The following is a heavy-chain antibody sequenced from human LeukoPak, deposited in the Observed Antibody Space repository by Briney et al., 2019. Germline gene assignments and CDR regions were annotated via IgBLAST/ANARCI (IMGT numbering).Heavy chain of an antibody. V-gene: IGHV3-23*01. D-gene: IGHD3-3*01. J-gene: IGHJ4*02. CDR1: GFTFSSYA. CDR2: ISSSGGST. Sequence: GGSLRLSCAASGFTFSSYAMSWVRQAPGKGLEWVAAISSSGGSTDYADSVKGRFTISRDNSKNTVYLQMNSLRAEDTAVYFCAKDKEWLPSYFDYWGQGTQVTVSS. CDR3: AKDKEWLPSYFDY.